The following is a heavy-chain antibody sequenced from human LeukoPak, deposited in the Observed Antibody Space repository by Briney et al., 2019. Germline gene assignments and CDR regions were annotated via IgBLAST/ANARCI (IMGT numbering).Heavy chain of an antibody. J-gene: IGHJ4*02. D-gene: IGHD3-10*01. CDR3: ARDRGLFDY. CDR2: IKQGGSEK. V-gene: IGHV3-7*04. Sequence: GGSLRLSCAASGFTFSNAWMTWVRQAPGKGLEWVANIKQGGSEKQYVGSVKGRFTISRDNAKNSLYLQMNSLRAEDTAVYYCARDRGLFDYWGQGTLVTVSS. CDR1: GFTFSNAW.